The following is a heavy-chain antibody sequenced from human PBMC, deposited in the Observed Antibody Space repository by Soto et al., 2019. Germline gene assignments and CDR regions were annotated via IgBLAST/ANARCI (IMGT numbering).Heavy chain of an antibody. CDR3: ARQGSIANSRNWLHA. V-gene: IGHV5-51*01. CDR2: IYPGDSDT. Sequence: GETLKISCKGSGYSFTNYWIAWVRQVPGKGLEWMGIIYPGDSDTRYSPSFQGQVTISADRSINTAYLRWSGLTASDTAIYYCARQGSIANSRNWLHAWGQGTPVTVSS. D-gene: IGHD6-6*01. CDR1: GYSFTNYW. J-gene: IGHJ5*02.